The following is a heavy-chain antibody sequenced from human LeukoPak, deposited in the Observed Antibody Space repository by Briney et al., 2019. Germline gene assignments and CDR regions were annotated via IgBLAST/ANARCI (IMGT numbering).Heavy chain of an antibody. Sequence: PGGSLRLSCAASGFTVSSYAMSWVRQAPGKGLEWVSAISGSGGSTYYADSVKGRFTISRDNSKNTLYLQMNSLRAEDTAVYYCAKKGPYYYDSSGYFPFDYWGQGTLVTVSS. D-gene: IGHD3-22*01. J-gene: IGHJ4*02. CDR3: AKKGPYYYDSSGYFPFDY. CDR2: ISGSGGST. CDR1: GFTVSSYA. V-gene: IGHV3-23*01.